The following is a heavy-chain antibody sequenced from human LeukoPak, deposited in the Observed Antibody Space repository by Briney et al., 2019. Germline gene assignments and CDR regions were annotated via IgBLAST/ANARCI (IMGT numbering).Heavy chain of an antibody. CDR3: ARRLDTAMVTSWFDAFDI. J-gene: IGHJ3*02. V-gene: IGHV1-69*05. CDR1: GGTFSSYA. D-gene: IGHD5-18*01. Sequence: SSVKVSCKASGGTFSSYAISWVRQAPGQGLEWMGRIIPISGTANYAQKFQGRVTITTDESTSTAYMELSSLRSEDTAVYYCARRLDTAMVTSWFDAFDIWGQGTMVTVSS. CDR2: IIPISGTA.